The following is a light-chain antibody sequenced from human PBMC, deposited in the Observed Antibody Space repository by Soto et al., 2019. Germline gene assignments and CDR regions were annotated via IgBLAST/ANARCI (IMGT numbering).Light chain of an antibody. J-gene: IGKJ3*01. V-gene: IGKV1-9*01. Sequence: IQLTQSPSSLSASVGDRVTITCRASQGISSYLAWYQQKPGKAPKLLIYAASTLQSGVSSRFSGGGSGTDFTLTISSLQPEDFATYYCQQLNSYPRTFGPGTKVDIK. CDR2: AAS. CDR1: QGISSY. CDR3: QQLNSYPRT.